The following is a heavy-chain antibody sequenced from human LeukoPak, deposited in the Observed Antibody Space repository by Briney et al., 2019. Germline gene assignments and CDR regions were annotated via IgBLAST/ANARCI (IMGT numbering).Heavy chain of an antibody. D-gene: IGHD3-22*01. V-gene: IGHV1-2*02. CDR3: ARGGNYSDSSGNFNY. J-gene: IGHJ4*02. Sequence: ASVKVSCKASGFTFIDYYMHWVRQAPGQGLEWMGCINPTTGGTNYAQNFQGRVTMTRDTSISTAYMELSRLRSDDTAVYYCARGGNYSDSSGNFNYWGQGTLVTVSS. CDR2: INPTTGGT. CDR1: GFTFIDYY.